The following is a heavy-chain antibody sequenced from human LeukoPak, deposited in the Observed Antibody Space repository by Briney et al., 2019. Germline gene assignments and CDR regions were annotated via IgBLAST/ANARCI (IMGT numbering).Heavy chain of an antibody. CDR3: ARQNDYGAPRPVWLDP. J-gene: IGHJ5*02. Sequence: SETLSLTCTVSGGSISSYYWSWIRQPPGKGLEWIGSIYTSGSTNSKPTHKSRVTISVDPSKSPFSLKLCSVTAADTAVYYCARQNDYGAPRPVWLDPWAKGPRVTVSS. D-gene: IGHD4-17*01. CDR1: GGSISSYY. V-gene: IGHV4-4*09. CDR2: IYTSGST.